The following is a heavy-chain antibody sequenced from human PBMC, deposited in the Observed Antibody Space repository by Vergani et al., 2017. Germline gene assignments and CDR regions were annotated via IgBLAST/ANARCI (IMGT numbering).Heavy chain of an antibody. CDR3: ARDSSDIVVVPAADEDAFDI. CDR1: GFPFSSYS. J-gene: IGHJ3*02. Sequence: EVQLVESGGGLVKPGGSLRLSCAASGFPFSSYSMNWVRQAPGKGLEWVSSISSSSSYIYYADSVKGRFTISRDNAKNSLYLQMNSLRAEDTAVYYCARDSSDIVVVPAADEDAFDIWGQGTMVTVSS. D-gene: IGHD2-2*01. CDR2: ISSSSSYI. V-gene: IGHV3-21*01.